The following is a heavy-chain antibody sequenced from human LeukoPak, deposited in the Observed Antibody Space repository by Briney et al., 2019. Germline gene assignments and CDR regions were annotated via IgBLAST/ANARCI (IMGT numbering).Heavy chain of an antibody. J-gene: IGHJ3*02. CDR2: ISSSSSYI. V-gene: IGHV3-21*01. Sequence: GGSLRLSCAASEFTFSTYGMSWVRQAPGKGLEWVSSISSSSSYIYYADSVKGRFTISRDNAKNSLYLQMNSLRAEDTAVYYCGRDTSDAFDIWGQGTMVTGSS. CDR1: EFTFSTYG. CDR3: GRDTSDAFDI.